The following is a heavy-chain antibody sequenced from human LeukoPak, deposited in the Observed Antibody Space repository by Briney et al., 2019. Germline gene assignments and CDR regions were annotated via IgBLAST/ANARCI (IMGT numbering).Heavy chain of an antibody. Sequence: SETLSLTCAVYGGSFSGYYWSWIRQPPGKGLEWIGEINHSGSTNYNPSLESRVTMSVDTSKNQFSLKVISVTAADTAVYYCARRYMVRGAYDVFFDFWGQGGRVTVSS. CDR1: GGSFSGYY. CDR3: ARRYMVRGAYDVFFDF. J-gene: IGHJ4*02. CDR2: INHSGST. D-gene: IGHD3-10*01. V-gene: IGHV4-34*01.